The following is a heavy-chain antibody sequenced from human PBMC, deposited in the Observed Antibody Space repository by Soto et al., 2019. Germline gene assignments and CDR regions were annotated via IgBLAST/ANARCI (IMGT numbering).Heavy chain of an antibody. CDR1: GGSISSSNW. CDR3: AREAEDYYYGMDV. V-gene: IGHV4-4*02. CDR2: IYHSVST. D-gene: IGHD6-19*01. J-gene: IGHJ6*02. Sequence: SETLSLTCAVSGGSISSSNWWSWVRQPPGKGLEWIGEIYHSVSTNYNPSLKSRVTISVDKSKNQFSLKLSSVTAADTAVYYCAREAEDYYYGMDVWGQGTTMTVYS.